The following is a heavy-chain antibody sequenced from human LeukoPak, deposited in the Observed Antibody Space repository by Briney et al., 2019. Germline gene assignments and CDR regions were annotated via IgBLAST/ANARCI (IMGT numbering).Heavy chain of an antibody. V-gene: IGHV4-4*02. J-gene: IGHJ5*02. CDR1: GGSISSGNW. Sequence: SGTLSLTCAVSGGSISSGNWWSWVRQPPGKGLEWIGYIYYSGSTNYNPSLKSRVTISVDTSKNQFSLKLSSVTAADTAVYYCARAVVVVAANAELWFDPWGQGTLVTVSS. CDR2: IYYSGST. CDR3: ARAVVVVAANAELWFDP. D-gene: IGHD2-15*01.